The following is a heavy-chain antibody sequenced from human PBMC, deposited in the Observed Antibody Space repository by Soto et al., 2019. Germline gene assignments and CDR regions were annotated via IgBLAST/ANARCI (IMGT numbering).Heavy chain of an antibody. Sequence: GESLKISCKGSGYSFTSYWISWLRQMPVKGLEWMGRIDPSDSYTNYSPSFQGHVTISANTSISTAYLQWSSLRASDTAVYYCASHNFFCGGDCNSSGMDVWGQGTKVTVSS. V-gene: IGHV5-10-1*01. CDR3: ASHNFFCGGDCNSSGMDV. CDR2: IDPSDSYT. CDR1: GYSFTSYW. J-gene: IGHJ6*01. D-gene: IGHD2-21*02.